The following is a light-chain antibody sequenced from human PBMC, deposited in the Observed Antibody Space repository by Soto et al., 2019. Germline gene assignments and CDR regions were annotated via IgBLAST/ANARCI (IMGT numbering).Light chain of an antibody. V-gene: IGKV3-15*01. CDR3: QQFNNWPPLT. Sequence: EIVMTQSPPTLSVSPGERATLSCRASQSVSGNLAWYQQKPGQAPRLLIYGASTRATGIPARFSGSGSGTEFTLTISSLQSEDFAVYYCQQFNNWPPLTFGGGTKVEIK. J-gene: IGKJ4*01. CDR2: GAS. CDR1: QSVSGN.